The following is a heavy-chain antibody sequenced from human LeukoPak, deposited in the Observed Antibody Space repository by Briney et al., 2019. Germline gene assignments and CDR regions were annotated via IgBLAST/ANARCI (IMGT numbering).Heavy chain of an antibody. V-gene: IGHV3-66*01. CDR2: IYSGGST. D-gene: IGHD4-17*01. Sequence: GGSLRLSCAASGFTVSSNYMSWVRQAPGKGLEWVSDIYSGGSTYYADSVKGRFTISRDNSKNTMYLQMNSLRDEDAAVYYCARAPSSVTDYWGLGTLVTVSS. CDR1: GFTVSSNY. J-gene: IGHJ4*02. CDR3: ARAPSSVTDY.